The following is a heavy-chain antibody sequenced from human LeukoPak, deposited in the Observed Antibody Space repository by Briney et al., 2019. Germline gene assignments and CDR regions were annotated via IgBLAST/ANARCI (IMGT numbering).Heavy chain of an antibody. Sequence: GGSLRLSCAASGFTSSSYAMSWVRQAPGKGLEWVSAITGSGDTTDYADSVKGRFTISRDNSKNTLYLQMNGLRAEDTAVYYCAKEYSSSSGGLYFDYWGQGTLVTVSS. V-gene: IGHV3-23*01. CDR1: GFTSSSYA. J-gene: IGHJ4*02. D-gene: IGHD6-6*01. CDR2: ITGSGDTT. CDR3: AKEYSSSSGGLYFDY.